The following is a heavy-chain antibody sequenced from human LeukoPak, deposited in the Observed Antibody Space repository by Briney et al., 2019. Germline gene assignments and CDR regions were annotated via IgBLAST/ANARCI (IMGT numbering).Heavy chain of an antibody. CDR1: GGSISSSSYY. CDR2: IYYSGST. Sequence: PSETLSLTCTVSGGSISSSSYYWGWIRQPPGKGLEWIGSIYYSGSTYYNPSLKSRVTISVDTSKNQFSLKLSSVTAADTAVYYCARDGGYSNPYYYYYYYMDVWGKGTTVTVSS. CDR3: ARDGGYSNPYYYYYYYMDV. J-gene: IGHJ6*03. D-gene: IGHD4-11*01. V-gene: IGHV4-39*02.